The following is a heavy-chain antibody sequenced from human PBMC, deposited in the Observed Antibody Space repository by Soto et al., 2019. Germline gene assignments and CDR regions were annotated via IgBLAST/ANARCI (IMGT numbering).Heavy chain of an antibody. CDR2: ISYDGSNK. J-gene: IGHJ3*02. Sequence: QVQLVESGGGVVQPGRSLRLSCAASGFTFSSYAMHWVRQAPGKGLEWVAVISYDGSNKYYADSVKGRFIISRDNSKNTLYLQMNSLRAEDTAVYYCARENYYGSESHAFDIWGQGTMVTVSS. CDR3: ARENYYGSESHAFDI. D-gene: IGHD3-10*01. CDR1: GFTFSSYA. V-gene: IGHV3-30-3*01.